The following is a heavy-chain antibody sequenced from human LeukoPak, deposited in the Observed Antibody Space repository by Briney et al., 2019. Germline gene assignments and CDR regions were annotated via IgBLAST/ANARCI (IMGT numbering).Heavy chain of an antibody. J-gene: IGHJ3*02. V-gene: IGHV4-4*07. CDR1: GGSISSYY. CDR3: ARRIAAAGTDAFDT. CDR2: IYTSGST. Sequence: SETLSLTCTVSGGSISSYYWSWIRQPAGKGLEWIGRIYTSGSTNYNPSLKSRVTMSVDTSKSQFSLKLSSVTAADTAVYYCARRIAAAGTDAFDTWGQGTMVTVSS. D-gene: IGHD6-13*01.